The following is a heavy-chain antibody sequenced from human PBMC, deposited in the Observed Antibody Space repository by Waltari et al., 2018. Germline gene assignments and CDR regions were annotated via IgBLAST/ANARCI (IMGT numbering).Heavy chain of an antibody. CDR2: IYSGGST. Sequence: EVHLVESGGGLVHPGGSLRLSCAASGFTVSSNYMSWVRPAPGKGLEWVSVIYSGGSTYYADSVKGRFTISRDNSKNTLYLQMNSLRAEDTAVYYCARVLTTVTSRAFDYWGQGTLVTVSS. CDR3: ARVLTTVTSRAFDY. V-gene: IGHV3-53*01. CDR1: GFTVSSNY. D-gene: IGHD4-4*01. J-gene: IGHJ4*02.